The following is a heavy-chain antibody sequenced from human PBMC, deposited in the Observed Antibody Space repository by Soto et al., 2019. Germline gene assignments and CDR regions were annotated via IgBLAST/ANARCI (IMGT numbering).Heavy chain of an antibody. CDR1: GXTFSSYS. J-gene: IGHJ4*02. V-gene: IGHV3-23*01. Sequence: GSLRLTCAASGXTFSSYSMSWVRQAPGKGLEWVSTIVGSGGGTYYADSMKGRFTISIYNSNNALYLQMYSLRVDYTAVYYCARESDHWGQGTLGPVS. CDR2: IVGSGGGT. CDR3: ARESDH.